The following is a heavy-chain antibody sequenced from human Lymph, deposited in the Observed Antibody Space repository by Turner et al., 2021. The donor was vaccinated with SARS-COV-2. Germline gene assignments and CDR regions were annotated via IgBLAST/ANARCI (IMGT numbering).Heavy chain of an antibody. CDR3: ARQGWSRGYFDY. D-gene: IGHD2-8*01. J-gene: IGHJ4*02. CDR1: GGSVTSSSYY. Sequence: QVQLQESGPGLVKPSETLSLTCTVSGGSVTSSSYYWGWIRQPPGKGLEWIGNIYSSGSTYYNPYLKRRVTISVDTSKNQFSLKLSSVTAADTAVYYCARQGWSRGYFDYWSQGTLVTVSS. V-gene: IGHV4-39*01. CDR2: IYSSGST.